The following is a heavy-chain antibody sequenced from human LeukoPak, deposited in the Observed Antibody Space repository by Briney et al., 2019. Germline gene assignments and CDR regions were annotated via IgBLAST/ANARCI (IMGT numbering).Heavy chain of an antibody. J-gene: IGHJ4*02. D-gene: IGHD2-2*01. CDR3: ARERYCSSTSCYLIDY. CDR2: LYYGGSS. V-gene: IGHV4-39*07. Sequence: SETLSLTCTVSGGSISSSSYYWGWIRQPPGKGLEWIGSLYYGGSSYYNPSLKSRVTISVDTSKNQFSLKLSSVTAADTAVYYCARERYCSSTSCYLIDYWGQGTLVTVSS. CDR1: GGSISSSSYY.